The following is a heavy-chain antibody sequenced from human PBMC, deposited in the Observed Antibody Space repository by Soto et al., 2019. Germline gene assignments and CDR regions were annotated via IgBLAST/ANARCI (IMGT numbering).Heavy chain of an antibody. CDR1: GGLFSSFA. CDR2: IIPVFGTT. D-gene: IGHD3-16*01. CDR3: ARGGGPYVWFNEF. V-gene: IGHV1-69*13. Sequence: SVKVSCKDSGGLFSSFAISWVRQAPGQGLEWLGGIIPVFGTTNYAEKFQGRVTITADESTNTAYMELSSLTSGDTAMYYCARGGGPYVWFNEFWGQGTLVTVSS. J-gene: IGHJ4*02.